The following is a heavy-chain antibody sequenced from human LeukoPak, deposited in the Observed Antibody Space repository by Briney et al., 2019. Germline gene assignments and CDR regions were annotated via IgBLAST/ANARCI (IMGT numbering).Heavy chain of an antibody. CDR2: VSYTGRT. V-gene: IGHV4-59*01. Sequence: PSETLSLTCTVSPASINGYYWSWIRQPPGKRLEWIGYVSYTGRTKYNPSLQSRVTISIDTSKSQFSLKLTSVTSADTAVYSCARLLDNDISGDPDTFDVWGQGTTVIVSS. CDR3: ARLLDNDISGDPDTFDV. D-gene: IGHD3-22*01. J-gene: IGHJ3*01. CDR1: PASINGYY.